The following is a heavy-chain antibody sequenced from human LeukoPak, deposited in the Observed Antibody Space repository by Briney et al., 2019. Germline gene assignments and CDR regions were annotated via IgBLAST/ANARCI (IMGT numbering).Heavy chain of an antibody. V-gene: IGHV4-34*01. Sequence: NPSETLSLTCAVYGGSFSGYYWSWIRQPPGKGLEWIGEINHSGSTNYNPSLKSRVTISVDTSKNQFSLKLSSVTAADTAVYYCARGHHIVATRANWFAPWGQGTLVTVSP. J-gene: IGHJ5*02. D-gene: IGHD5-12*01. CDR2: INHSGST. CDR3: ARGHHIVATRANWFAP. CDR1: GGSFSGYY.